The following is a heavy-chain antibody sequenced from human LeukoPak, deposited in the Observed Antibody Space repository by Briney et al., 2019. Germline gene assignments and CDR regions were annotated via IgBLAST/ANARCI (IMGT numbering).Heavy chain of an antibody. CDR2: IKQDGSEK. V-gene: IGHV3-7*01. CDR3: ARDHPREGFLEWLLSPNSPNDAFDI. Sequence: VQPGGSLRLSCAASGFTVSSNYMSWVRQAPGKGLEWVANIKQDGSEKYYVDSVKGRFTISRDSAKNSLYLQMNSLRAEDTAVYYCARDHPREGFLEWLLSPNSPNDAFDIWGQGTMVTVSS. CDR1: GFTVSSNY. D-gene: IGHD3-3*01. J-gene: IGHJ3*02.